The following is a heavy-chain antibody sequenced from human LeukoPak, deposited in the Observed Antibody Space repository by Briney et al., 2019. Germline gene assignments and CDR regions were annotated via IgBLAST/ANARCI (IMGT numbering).Heavy chain of an antibody. J-gene: IGHJ4*02. V-gene: IGHV3-23*01. CDR1: GFMFSSFS. Sequence: PGGSLRLSCAASGFMFSSFSMSWVRHVPGKGLEWVSTISAGGSTYYSDSVKGRFTISRDNSKNKLFLQMNSLRAEDTAIYYCAKRPAAVRGVIPYLDYWGQGTLVTVSS. CDR2: ISAGGST. CDR3: AKRPAAVRGVIPYLDY. D-gene: IGHD3-10*02.